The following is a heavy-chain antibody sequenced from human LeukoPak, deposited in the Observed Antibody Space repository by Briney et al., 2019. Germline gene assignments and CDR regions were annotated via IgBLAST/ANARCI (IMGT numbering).Heavy chain of an antibody. Sequence: SSETLSLTCTVSGGSISSGSYYWGWIRQPPGKGLEWIGRIYTSGSTNYNPSLKSRVTMSVDTSKNQFSLKLSSVTAADTAVYYCARDAYYYDSSGYSPFDYWGQGTLVTVSS. CDR2: IYTSGST. V-gene: IGHV4-39*07. CDR3: ARDAYYYDSSGYSPFDY. J-gene: IGHJ4*02. CDR1: GGSISSGSYY. D-gene: IGHD3-22*01.